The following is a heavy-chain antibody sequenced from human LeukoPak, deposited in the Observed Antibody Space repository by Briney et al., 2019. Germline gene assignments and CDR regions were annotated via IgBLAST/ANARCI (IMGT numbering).Heavy chain of an antibody. CDR3: ARVRILNLGYFDY. V-gene: IGHV1-2*02. CDR2: INPNSGGT. Sequence: ASVKVSCKASGYTFTGYYMHLVRQAPGQGLEWMGWINPNSGGTNYAQKFQGRVTMTRDTSISTAYMELSRLRSDDTAVYYCARVRILNLGYFDYWGQGTLVTVSS. J-gene: IGHJ4*02. CDR1: GYTFTGYY. D-gene: IGHD2-15*01.